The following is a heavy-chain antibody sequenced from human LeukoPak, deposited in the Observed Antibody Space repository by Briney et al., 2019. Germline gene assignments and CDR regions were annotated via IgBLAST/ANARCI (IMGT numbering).Heavy chain of an antibody. J-gene: IGHJ4*02. CDR2: VDPEDGET. CDR1: GYTFTDYY. CDR3: ATVPFWSGYYGPRDY. Sequence: ASVNISCKVSGYTFTDYYMHWVQQAPGKGLEWMGLVDPEDGETIYAEKFQGRVTITADTSTDTAYMELSSLRSEDTAVYYCATVPFWSGYYGPRDYWGQGTLVTVSS. D-gene: IGHD3-3*01. V-gene: IGHV1-69-2*01.